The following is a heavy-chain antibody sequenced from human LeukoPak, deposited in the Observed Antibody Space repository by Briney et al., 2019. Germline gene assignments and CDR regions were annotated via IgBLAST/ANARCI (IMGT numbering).Heavy chain of an antibody. CDR2: INHSGST. D-gene: IGHD3-10*01. Sequence: ASETLSLTCAVYGGSFSGYYWSWIRQPPGKGLEWIGEINHSGSTNYNPSLKSRVTISVDTSKNQFSLKLSSVTAADTAVYYCARTYYYGSGSYYYWGSFEYWGQGTLVTVSS. V-gene: IGHV4-34*01. CDR1: GGSFSGYY. CDR3: ARTYYYGSGSYYYWGSFEY. J-gene: IGHJ4*02.